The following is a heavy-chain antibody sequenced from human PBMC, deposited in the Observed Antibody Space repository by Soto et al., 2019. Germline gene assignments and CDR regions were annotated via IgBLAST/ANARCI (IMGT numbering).Heavy chain of an antibody. CDR3: ARPSSGWSNWFDP. D-gene: IGHD6-19*01. Sequence: PSETLSLTCTVSGGSISSSSYYWGWIRQPPGKGLEWIGSTYYSGSTYYNPSLKSRVTISVDTSKNQFSLKLSSVTAADTAVYYCARPSSGWSNWFDPWGQGTLVTVSS. J-gene: IGHJ5*02. CDR2: TYYSGST. CDR1: GGSISSSSYY. V-gene: IGHV4-39*01.